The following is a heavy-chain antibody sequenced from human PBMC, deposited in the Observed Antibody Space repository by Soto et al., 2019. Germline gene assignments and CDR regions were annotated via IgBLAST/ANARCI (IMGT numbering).Heavy chain of an antibody. CDR1: GFTFSSYA. CDR2: ISGSGGST. D-gene: IGHD3-3*01. J-gene: IGHJ4*02. CDR3: AKGIGWSGSEGYFDY. V-gene: IGHV3-23*01. Sequence: GGSLRLSCAASGFTFSSYAMSWVRQAPGKGLEWVSAISGSGGSTYYAGSVKGRFTISRDNSKNTLYLQMNSLRAEDTAVYYCAKGIGWSGSEGYFDYWGQGTLVTVSS.